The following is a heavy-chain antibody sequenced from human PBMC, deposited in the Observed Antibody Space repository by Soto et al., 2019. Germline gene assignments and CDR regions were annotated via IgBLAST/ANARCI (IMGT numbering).Heavy chain of an antibody. J-gene: IGHJ4*02. CDR2: ISNDGSEE. D-gene: IGHD3-3*01. CDR3: AKDVLRGYYLDHYEY. Sequence: QVQLVESGGGVVQPGRSLRLSCVTSGFTFSHYGMHWVRQAPGKGLEWVAVISNDGSEEKYADSVRGRFIISRDDSRNTLHLQMDSLGTEDTAIYYCAKDVLRGYYLDHYEYWGQGTLVTVSS. CDR1: GFTFSHYG. V-gene: IGHV3-30*18.